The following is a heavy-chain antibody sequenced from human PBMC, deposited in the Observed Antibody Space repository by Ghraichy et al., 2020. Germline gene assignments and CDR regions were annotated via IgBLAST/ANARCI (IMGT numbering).Heavy chain of an antibody. CDR1: GFTFSYYG. J-gene: IGHJ6*02. D-gene: IGHD3-10*01. CDR2: ISYDGSNK. V-gene: IGHV3-30*18. Sequence: GESLNISCAASGFTFSYYGLHWVRQAPGKGLEWVAVISYDGSNKYYADSVKGRFTISRDNSKNTLYLQMNSLRAEDTAVYYCAKRSVRGYYYYGMDVWGQGTTVTVSS. CDR3: AKRSVRGYYYYGMDV.